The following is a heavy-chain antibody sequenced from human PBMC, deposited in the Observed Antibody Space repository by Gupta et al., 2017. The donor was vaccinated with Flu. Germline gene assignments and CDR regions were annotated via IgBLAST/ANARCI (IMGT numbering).Heavy chain of an antibody. CDR2: ISHDGRNE. V-gene: IGHV3-30*18. CDR1: GLTFNSYG. Sequence: QVQLVESGGGVVQPGRSLRLSCAASGLTFNSYGMHWVRQATGKGLEWVAVISHDGRNEYYGNSVKGRFTISRDNSKNTLHLQMNSLRADDTAVYYCAKHNDVVGTRGGFFDHWGQGTLVTVSS. D-gene: IGHD3-10*01. J-gene: IGHJ4*02. CDR3: AKHNDVVGTRGGFFDH.